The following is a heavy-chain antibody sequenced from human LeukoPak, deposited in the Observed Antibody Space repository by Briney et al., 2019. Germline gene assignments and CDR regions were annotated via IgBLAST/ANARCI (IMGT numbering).Heavy chain of an antibody. CDR3: ARDLSPVSQFDY. CDR2: IIPILGIA. J-gene: IGHJ4*02. V-gene: IGHV1-69*04. D-gene: IGHD2/OR15-2a*01. Sequence: SVKVSCKASGGTFSSYAISWVRQAPVQGLEWMGRIIPILGIANYAQKFQGRVTITADKSTSTAYMELSSLRSEDTAVYYCARDLSPVSQFDYWGQGTLVTVSS. CDR1: GGTFSSYA.